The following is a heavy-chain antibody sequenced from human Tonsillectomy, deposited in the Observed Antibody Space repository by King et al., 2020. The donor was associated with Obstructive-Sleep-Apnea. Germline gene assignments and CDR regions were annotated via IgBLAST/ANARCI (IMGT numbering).Heavy chain of an antibody. V-gene: IGHV1-18*04. Sequence: QLVQSGAEVKKPGASVKVSCKPPGYTFTSYGIRWVRQAPGQRLEWLGWISAYNVNTNYAKKLQGRVTMTTDTSTITAYKELSSLRSDDTAVYYCARESGDFWSGYYSPESYFDYWGQGTLVTVSS. CDR2: ISAYNVNT. CDR3: ARESGDFWSGYYSPESYFDY. J-gene: IGHJ4*02. CDR1: GYTFTSYG. D-gene: IGHD3-3*01.